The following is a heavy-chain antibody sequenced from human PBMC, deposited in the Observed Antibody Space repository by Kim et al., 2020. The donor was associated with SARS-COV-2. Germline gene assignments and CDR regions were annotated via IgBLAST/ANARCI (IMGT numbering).Heavy chain of an antibody. CDR2: ISFDGGNK. CDR3: VLNFDFWSANHYSYNVDV. V-gene: IGHV3-30-3*01. D-gene: IGHD3-3*01. CDR1: GFTFSSYS. Sequence: GGSLRLSCAASGFTFSSYSMHWVRQAPGKGLEWVAFISFDGGNKYYADSVKGRFTISRDNSKNMLYLQMNSLRAEDTAMYYCVLNFDFWSANHYSYNVDVWGQGTTVTVSS. J-gene: IGHJ6*02.